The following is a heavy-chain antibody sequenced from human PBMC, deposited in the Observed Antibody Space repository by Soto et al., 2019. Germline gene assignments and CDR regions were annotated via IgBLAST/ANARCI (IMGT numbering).Heavy chain of an antibody. CDR1: GYTFTSYG. V-gene: IGHV1-18*01. CDR3: ARDLEGITMVRGVIIPSDY. Sequence: ASVKVSCKASGYTFTSYGISWVRQAPGQGLEWMGWISAYNGNTNYAQKLQGRVTMTTDTSTSTAYMELRSLRSDDTAVYYCARDLEGITMVRGVIIPSDYWGQGTLVTVSS. CDR2: ISAYNGNT. D-gene: IGHD3-10*01. J-gene: IGHJ4*02.